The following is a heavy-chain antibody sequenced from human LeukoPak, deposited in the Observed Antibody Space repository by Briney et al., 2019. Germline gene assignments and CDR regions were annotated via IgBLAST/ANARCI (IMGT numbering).Heavy chain of an antibody. D-gene: IGHD2-2*01. CDR2: IKQDGREK. J-gene: IGHJ4*02. V-gene: IGHV3-7*01. CDR3: ARGGEYCSITSCQRRDY. CDR1: GFSFTSYW. Sequence: GGSLRLSCAASGFSFTSYWMSWVRQAPGRGLEWVANIKQDGREKYYVDSVKGRFAISRDNAKNSLYLQMNSLRAEDTAIYCCARGGEYCSITSCQRRDYWGQGTLVAVSP.